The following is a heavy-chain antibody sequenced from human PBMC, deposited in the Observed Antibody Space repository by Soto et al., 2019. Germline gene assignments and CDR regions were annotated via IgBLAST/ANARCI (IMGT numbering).Heavy chain of an antibody. CDR1: GYTFTSYG. J-gene: IGHJ4*02. D-gene: IGHD1-26*01. CDR3: ARDPGVGATLQCDY. Sequence: QVQLVQSGAEVKKPGASVKVSCKASGYTFTSYGISWVRQAPGQWLEWMGWISAYNGNTNYAQKLQCRVTMTTDTSTRTAYMELRSLISDDTVVYYCARDPGVGATLQCDYWGQGTLVTVSS. CDR2: ISAYNGNT. V-gene: IGHV1-18*01.